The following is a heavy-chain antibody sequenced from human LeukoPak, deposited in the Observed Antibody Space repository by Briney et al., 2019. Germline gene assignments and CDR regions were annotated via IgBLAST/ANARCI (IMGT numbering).Heavy chain of an antibody. D-gene: IGHD2-2*01. CDR3: AFSSTSCYAGCWFDP. CDR1: GYTFTGYY. J-gene: IGHJ5*02. CDR2: INPNSGGT. Sequence: GASVKVSCKASGYTFTGYYMHWVPQAPGQRLEWMGWINPNSGGTNYAQKLQGRVTMTRDTSISTAYMELSRLRSDDTAVYYCAFSSTSCYAGCWFDPWGQGTLVTVSS. V-gene: IGHV1-2*02.